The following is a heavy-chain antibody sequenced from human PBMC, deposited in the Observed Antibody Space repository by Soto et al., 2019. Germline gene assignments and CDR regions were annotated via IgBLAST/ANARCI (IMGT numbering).Heavy chain of an antibody. V-gene: IGHV3-33*01. CDR3: ASDPIGPGIFDY. Sequence: QVQLVESGGGVVQPGRSLRLSCVASGFTFSSYGMHWVRQAPGKGLEWVAVIWYDASNEYYADSVKGRFTISRDNTKNTMYLQMISLRAEDTAVYYCASDPIGPGIFDYWGQGTLVTVTS. D-gene: IGHD1-26*01. J-gene: IGHJ4*02. CDR2: IWYDASNE. CDR1: GFTFSSYG.